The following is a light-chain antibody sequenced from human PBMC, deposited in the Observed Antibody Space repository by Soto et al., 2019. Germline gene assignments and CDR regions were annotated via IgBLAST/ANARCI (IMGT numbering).Light chain of an antibody. Sequence: EIVMTQSPDTLSVSPGERATLSCRASQSVSIDLAWYQQTPGQAPRLLIYGASSRATGIPDRFSGSGSGTDFTLTISRLEPADFAVYYCQQYAYSPWTFGQGTKVDI. J-gene: IGKJ1*01. CDR3: QQYAYSPWT. CDR1: QSVSID. CDR2: GAS. V-gene: IGKV3-20*01.